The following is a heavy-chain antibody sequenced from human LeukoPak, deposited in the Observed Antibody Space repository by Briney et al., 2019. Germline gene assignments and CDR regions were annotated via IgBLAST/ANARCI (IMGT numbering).Heavy chain of an antibody. Sequence: ASVKVSCKASGYTFTDYYMHWVRQVPGQGLEWVGWFNPTGGGSHLAQKFQGRVALTMDASITTAYLDVIRLRSDDTAFYYCAKVAFDSSGYQYYSDSWGQGSLVTVSS. CDR1: GYTFTDYY. CDR2: FNPTGGGS. D-gene: IGHD3-22*01. CDR3: AKVAFDSSGYQYYSDS. J-gene: IGHJ4*02. V-gene: IGHV1-2*02.